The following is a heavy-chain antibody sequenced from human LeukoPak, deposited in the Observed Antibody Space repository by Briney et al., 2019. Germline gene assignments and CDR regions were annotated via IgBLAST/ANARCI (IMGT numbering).Heavy chain of an antibody. D-gene: IGHD3-10*01. CDR1: GFTFSNYA. Sequence: GGSLRLSCAASGFTFSNYAMNWVRQVPGKGLEWVAVISYDGSNKYYADSVKGRFTISRDNSKNTLSLEMNSLRAEDTAVYYCARGTYGSGSVSSPQDRGMDVWGQGTTVTVSS. CDR2: ISYDGSNK. CDR3: ARGTYGSGSVSSPQDRGMDV. J-gene: IGHJ6*02. V-gene: IGHV3-30-3*01.